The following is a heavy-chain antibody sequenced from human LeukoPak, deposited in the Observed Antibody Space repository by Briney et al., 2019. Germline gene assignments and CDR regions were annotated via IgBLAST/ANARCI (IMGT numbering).Heavy chain of an antibody. CDR3: VSGPSDLGSSSQY. CDR1: GNTFTGYY. D-gene: IGHD6-6*01. CDR2: INPNSGGT. J-gene: IGHJ4*02. Sequence: ASVKVSCTASGNTFTGYYMHWLRQAPGQGLEWMGWINPNSGGTNYAQKFQGRVTMTTDTAISTAYMEVSRLTYDDTAVYYCVSGPSDLGSSSQYWGQGTLVIVSS. V-gene: IGHV1-2*02.